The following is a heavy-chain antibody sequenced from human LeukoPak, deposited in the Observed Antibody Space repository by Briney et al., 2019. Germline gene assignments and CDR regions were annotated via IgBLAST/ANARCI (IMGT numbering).Heavy chain of an antibody. J-gene: IGHJ1*01. CDR1: GFTFSSYA. V-gene: IGHV3-64*01. CDR2: ISSNGGST. CDR3: AKDRLRYSSSWQYFQH. D-gene: IGHD6-13*01. Sequence: GGSLRLSCAASGFTFSSYAMHWVRQAPGKGLEYVSAISSNGGSTYYANSVKGRFTISRDNSKNTLYLQMNSLRAEDTAVYYCAKDRLRYSSSWQYFQHWGQGTLVTVSS.